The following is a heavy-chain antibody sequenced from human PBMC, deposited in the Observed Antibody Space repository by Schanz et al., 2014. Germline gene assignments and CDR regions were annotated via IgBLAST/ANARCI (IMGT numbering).Heavy chain of an antibody. Sequence: EVQLVESGGGLVQPGGSLRLSCGGSGFTFSKYWMSWVRQAPGKGLEWVSFISSSSSYIYYADSVKGRFTIARDNAKNSLYQQMNSLRAEDASVYFCARVRRRIAAPTTPSFRNYCCYAMDVWGQGTTVTVSS. CDR3: ARVRRRIAAPTTPSFRNYCCYAMDV. D-gene: IGHD6-13*01. CDR1: GFTFSKYW. V-gene: IGHV3-21*05. CDR2: ISSSSSYI. J-gene: IGHJ6*02.